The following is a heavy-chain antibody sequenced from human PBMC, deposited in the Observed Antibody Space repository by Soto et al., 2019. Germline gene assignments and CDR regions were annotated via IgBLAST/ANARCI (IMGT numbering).Heavy chain of an antibody. CDR3: ARSPSRFGSYYYFDY. D-gene: IGHD1-26*01. V-gene: IGHV3-23*01. J-gene: IGHJ4*01. CDR1: GFTFSDYA. CDR2: ISDSGHSA. Sequence: AGGSLRLSCAASGFTFSDYAMKWVRQAPGKGLEWVSAISDSGHSAYYADSVEGRFTISRDNSNNTLYLQMNSLRAEDTAVYYCARSPSRFGSYYYFDYWRHGTLVTVSS.